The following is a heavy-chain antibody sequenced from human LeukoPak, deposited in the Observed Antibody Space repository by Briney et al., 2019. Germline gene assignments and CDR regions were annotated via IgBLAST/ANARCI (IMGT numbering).Heavy chain of an antibody. J-gene: IGHJ5*02. D-gene: IGHD3-10*01. CDR3: SKDLTSQLGGCLDP. Sequence: GGSLRLSCAASGFTFSNYGMHWVRQAPGKGLEWVALISFDGSQKCYADSVKGRFTISRDNSKSTVYLQMNSMSVEDAAVYYCSKDLTSQLGGCLDPWGQGTLVTVSS. CDR2: ISFDGSQK. CDR1: GFTFSNYG. V-gene: IGHV3-30*02.